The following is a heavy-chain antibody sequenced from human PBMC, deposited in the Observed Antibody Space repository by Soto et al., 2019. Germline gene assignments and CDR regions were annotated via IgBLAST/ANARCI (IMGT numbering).Heavy chain of an antibody. Sequence: SETLSLTCTVSGGSISSGGYYWSWIRQHPGKGLEWIGYIYYSGSTYYNPSLKSRVTISVDTSKNQFSLKLSSVTAADTAVYYCARVTHSSGYYYVDYWGQVTLVTVYS. D-gene: IGHD3-22*01. J-gene: IGHJ4*02. CDR1: GGSISSGGYY. V-gene: IGHV4-31*03. CDR2: IYYSGST. CDR3: ARVTHSSGYYYVDY.